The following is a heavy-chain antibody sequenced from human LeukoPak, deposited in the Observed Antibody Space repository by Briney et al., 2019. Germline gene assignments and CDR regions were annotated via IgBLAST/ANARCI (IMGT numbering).Heavy chain of an antibody. CDR3: ARGEGYITMVRGVIMLGSLGY. CDR1: GYTFTSYA. V-gene: IGHV1-69*13. J-gene: IGHJ4*02. D-gene: IGHD3-10*01. Sequence: SVKVSCKASGYTFTSYAMNWVRQAPGQGLEWMGGIIPIFGTANYAQKFQGRVTITADESTSTAYMELSSLRSEDTAVYYCARGEGYITMVRGVIMLGSLGYWGQGTLVTVSS. CDR2: IIPIFGTA.